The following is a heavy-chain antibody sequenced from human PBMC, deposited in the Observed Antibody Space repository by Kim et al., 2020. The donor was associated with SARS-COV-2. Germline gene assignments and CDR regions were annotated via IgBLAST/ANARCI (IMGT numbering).Heavy chain of an antibody. V-gene: IGHV4-34*01. CDR1: GGSFSGYY. CDR3: ARGDKRRYGSSWPKQKYYYYGMDV. Sequence: SETLSLTCAVYGGSFSGYYWSWIRQPPGKGLEWIGEINHSGSTNYNPSLKSRVTISVDTSKNQFSLKLSSVTAADTAVYYCARGDKRRYGSSWPKQKYYYYGMDVWGQGTTVTVSS. CDR2: INHSGST. J-gene: IGHJ6*02. D-gene: IGHD6-13*01.